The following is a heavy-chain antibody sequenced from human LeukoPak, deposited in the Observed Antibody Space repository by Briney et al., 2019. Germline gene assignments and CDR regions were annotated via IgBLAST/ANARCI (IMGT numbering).Heavy chain of an antibody. J-gene: IGHJ5*02. CDR3: ARGGYSSGWYVHFFPTPGPGEFNWFDP. D-gene: IGHD6-19*01. Sequence: ASVKVSCKASGYTFTSYDINWVRQATGQGLEWMGWMNPNSGNTGYAQKFQGRVTMTRNTSISTAYMELSSLRSEDTAVYYCARGGYSSGWYVHFFPTPGPGEFNWFDPWGQGTLVTVSS. CDR1: GYTFTSYD. V-gene: IGHV1-8*01. CDR2: MNPNSGNT.